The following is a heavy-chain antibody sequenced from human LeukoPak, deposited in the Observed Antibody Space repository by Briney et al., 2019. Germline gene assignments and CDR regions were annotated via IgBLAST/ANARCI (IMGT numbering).Heavy chain of an antibody. D-gene: IGHD2-2*02. Sequence: PGGSLRLSCAASGFTFNNFEMNWVRQAPGKGLEWVSDISGSGGSTYYADSVKGRFTISRDNSKNTLYLQMNSLRAEDTAVYYCAKSDYQPLLYTPFDYWGQGTLVTVSS. CDR1: GFTFNNFE. J-gene: IGHJ4*02. CDR3: AKSDYQPLLYTPFDY. V-gene: IGHV3-23*01. CDR2: ISGSGGST.